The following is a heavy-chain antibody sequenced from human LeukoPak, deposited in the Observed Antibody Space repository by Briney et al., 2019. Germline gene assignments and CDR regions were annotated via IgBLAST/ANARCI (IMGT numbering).Heavy chain of an antibody. Sequence: SETLSLTCAVSGGSISSGGYSWSWIRQPPGKGLEWIGYIYYSGSTNYNPSLKSRVTISVDTSKNQFSLKLSSVTAADTAVYYCARSQGRDDFWSGYYSFDPWGQGTLVTVSS. CDR1: GGSISSGGYS. CDR2: IYYSGST. V-gene: IGHV4-61*08. D-gene: IGHD3-3*01. J-gene: IGHJ5*02. CDR3: ARSQGRDDFWSGYYSFDP.